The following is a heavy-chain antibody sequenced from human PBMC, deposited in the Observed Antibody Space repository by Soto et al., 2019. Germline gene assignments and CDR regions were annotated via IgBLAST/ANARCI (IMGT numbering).Heavy chain of an antibody. Sequence: QVQLQESGPGLVKPSETLSLTCTVSGGSISSYYWSWIRQPPGKGLEWIGYIYYSGSTNYNPSLTSRVTLSVDTSKNQFSLKLSSVTAADTAVYYCARLGGAVAETGEFDYWGQGTLVTVSS. V-gene: IGHV4-59*08. D-gene: IGHD6-19*01. J-gene: IGHJ4*02. CDR1: GGSISSYY. CDR3: ARLGGAVAETGEFDY. CDR2: IYYSGST.